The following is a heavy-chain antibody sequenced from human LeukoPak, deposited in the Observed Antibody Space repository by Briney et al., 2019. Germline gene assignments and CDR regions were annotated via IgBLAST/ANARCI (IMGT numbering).Heavy chain of an antibody. V-gene: IGHV3-33*06. CDR2: IWYDGSNK. CDR3: AKDFGRFGELLSYYFGY. CDR1: GFTFSSYG. J-gene: IGHJ4*02. D-gene: IGHD3-10*01. Sequence: GGSLRLSCAASGFTFSSYGMHWVRQAPGKGLEWVAVIWYDGSNKYYADSVKGRFTISRDNSKNTLYLQMNSLRAEDTAVYYCAKDFGRFGELLSYYFGYWGQGTLVTVSS.